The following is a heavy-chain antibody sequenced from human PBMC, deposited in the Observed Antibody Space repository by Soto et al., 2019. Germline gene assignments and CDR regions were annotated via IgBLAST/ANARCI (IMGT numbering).Heavy chain of an antibody. V-gene: IGHV4-59*01. Sequence: PSETLSLTCTVSGGSISSYYWSWIRQPPGKGLEWIGYIYYSGSTNYNPSLGSRVTISVDTSKNQFSLKLSSETAADTAVYYCARHVNLPLAGTGFDSWVRGTLVTVSS. CDR2: IYYSGST. CDR3: ARHVNLPLAGTGFDS. CDR1: GGSISSYY. D-gene: IGHD6-19*01. J-gene: IGHJ5*01.